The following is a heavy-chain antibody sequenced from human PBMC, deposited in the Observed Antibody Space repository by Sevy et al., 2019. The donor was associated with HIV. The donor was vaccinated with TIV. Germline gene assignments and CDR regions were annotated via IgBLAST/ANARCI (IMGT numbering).Heavy chain of an antibody. Sequence: SETLSLTCVVNGGSFSGYYWSWIRQPPGKGLEWIGEINHSGSTNYNPSLKSRVTISVDTSKNHFSLKLSSVTAADTAVYYCARSLYEFWSGYYFWGQGTLVTVSS. CDR1: GGSFSGYY. D-gene: IGHD3-3*01. CDR3: ARSLYEFWSGYYF. J-gene: IGHJ4*02. V-gene: IGHV4-34*01. CDR2: INHSGST.